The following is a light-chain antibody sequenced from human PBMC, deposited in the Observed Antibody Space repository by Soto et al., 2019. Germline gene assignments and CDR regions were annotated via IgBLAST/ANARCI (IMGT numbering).Light chain of an antibody. CDR3: MQGTHWPWT. V-gene: IGKV2-30*01. J-gene: IGKJ1*01. CDR1: QSPVYSYGNAY. Sequence: DAVLPQSPLSLPVNLGQSASISCRSSQSPVYSYGNAYLIWFHQRPGQSPRRLIDKVSNRDSGVTDRFSGSGSGTDFTLKIGRVEAEDVGVYYCMQGTHWPWTFGQGTKVEI. CDR2: KVS.